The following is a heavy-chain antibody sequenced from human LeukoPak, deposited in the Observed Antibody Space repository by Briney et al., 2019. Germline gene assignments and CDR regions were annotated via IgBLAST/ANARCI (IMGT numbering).Heavy chain of an antibody. Sequence: PGGSLRLSCTVSGISFSGCAMHWVRQAPGKGLEWVASLKEDVSARNLVDSVKGRFTISTDNAKNSLYLQMNSLRVEDTAVYYCARGPTYGSRSDFLESWGLGTLVTVSS. D-gene: IGHD3-10*01. V-gene: IGHV3-7*01. CDR3: ARGPTYGSRSDFLES. CDR2: LKEDVSAR. J-gene: IGHJ4*02. CDR1: GISFSGCA.